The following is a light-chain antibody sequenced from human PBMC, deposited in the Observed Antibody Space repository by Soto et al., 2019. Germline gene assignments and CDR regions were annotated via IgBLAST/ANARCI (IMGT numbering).Light chain of an antibody. CDR3: QQYNDWPALT. CDR1: QSVSSN. V-gene: IGKV3-15*01. CDR2: AAS. J-gene: IGKJ4*01. Sequence: EKVMTQSPATLSVSPGERATLSCRASQSVSSNLAWYQQKPGQAPRLLIYAASTRATGIPTRFSGSGSGTEFTLTINSLQSEDFAVYYCQQYNDWPALTFGGGTKVEMK.